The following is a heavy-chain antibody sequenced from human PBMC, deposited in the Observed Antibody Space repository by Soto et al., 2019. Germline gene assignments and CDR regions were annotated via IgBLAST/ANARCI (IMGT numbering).Heavy chain of an antibody. CDR3: ERVYYSRYYYYYGMDV. D-gene: IGHD3-22*01. Sequence: ASVKVSCKVSGYTLTELSMHWVRQAPGKGLEWMGGFDPENGETIYAQKFQGRVTMTEDTSTDTAYMELSSLRSEDTAVYYCERVYYSRYYYYYGMDVWGQGTTVTVSS. CDR2: FDPENGET. V-gene: IGHV1-24*01. CDR1: GYTLTELS. J-gene: IGHJ6*02.